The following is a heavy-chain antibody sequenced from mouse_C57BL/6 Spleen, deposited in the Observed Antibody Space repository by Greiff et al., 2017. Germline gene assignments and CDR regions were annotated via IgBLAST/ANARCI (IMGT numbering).Heavy chain of an antibody. CDR1: GYTFTSYW. CDR3: ARGRYGNYGGY. D-gene: IGHD2-10*02. V-gene: IGHV1-61*01. Sequence: QVQLQQPGAELVRPGSSVKLSCKASGYTFTSYWMDWVKQRPGQGLEWIGNIYPSDSETHYNQKFKDKATLTVDKSSSTAYMQLSSLTSEDSAVYYCARGRYGNYGGYWGQGTTLTVSS. CDR2: IYPSDSET. J-gene: IGHJ2*01.